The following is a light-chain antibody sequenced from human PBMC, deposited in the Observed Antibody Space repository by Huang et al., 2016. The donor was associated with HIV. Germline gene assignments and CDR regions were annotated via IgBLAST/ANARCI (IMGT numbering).Light chain of an antibody. CDR2: ATS. J-gene: IGKJ1*01. CDR3: QQYQSVPWT. Sequence: DLQMTQSPSSLSASVGDRVTIIGRSSQCISKSLAWYQQKPGKAPKLLLYATSKLESGVPYRFSGSGSGKHYTLTISTRQPEDLATYYCQQYQSVPWTFGQGTKVAI. V-gene: IGKV1-NL1*01. CDR1: QCISKS.